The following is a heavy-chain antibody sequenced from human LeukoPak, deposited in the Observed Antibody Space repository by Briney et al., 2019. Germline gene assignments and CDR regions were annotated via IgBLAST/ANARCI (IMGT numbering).Heavy chain of an antibody. CDR2: VYYSGST. V-gene: IGHV4-39*01. Sequence: SETLSLTRTVSGGSISSSSYYWGWIRQPPGKGLEWIGSVYYSGSTYYNPSLKSRVTISVDTSKNQISLKLSSVTAADTAVYHCARVGGRFGYWGQGTLVTVSS. CDR1: GGSISSSSYY. CDR3: ARVGGRFGY. D-gene: IGHD2-15*01. J-gene: IGHJ4*02.